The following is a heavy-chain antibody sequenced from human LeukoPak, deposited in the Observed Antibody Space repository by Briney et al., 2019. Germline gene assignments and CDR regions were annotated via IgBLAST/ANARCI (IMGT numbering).Heavy chain of an antibody. CDR1: GGSISSYY. V-gene: IGHV4-59*01. CDR3: AGTYCGGDCYLDY. J-gene: IGHJ4*02. Sequence: SETLSLTCTVSGGSISSYYWSWIRQPPGEGLEWIGYIYYSGSTNYNPSLKSRVTISVDTSKNQFSLKLSSVTAADTAVYYCAGTYCGGDCYLDYWGQGTLVTVSS. D-gene: IGHD2-21*02. CDR2: IYYSGST.